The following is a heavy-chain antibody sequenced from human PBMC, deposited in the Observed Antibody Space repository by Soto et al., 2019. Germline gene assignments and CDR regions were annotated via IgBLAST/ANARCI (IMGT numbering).Heavy chain of an antibody. CDR1: GFTFSSYS. D-gene: IGHD2-15*01. J-gene: IGHJ4*02. CDR2: ISSSSSYI. CDR3: ARDGPREVAAIYFDY. V-gene: IGHV3-21*01. Sequence: GGSLRLSCAASGFTFSSYSMNWVRQAPGKGLEWVSSISSSSSYIYYADSVKGRFTISRDNAKNSLYLQMNSLRAEDTAVYYCARDGPREVAAIYFDYRGQRTLVTVSS.